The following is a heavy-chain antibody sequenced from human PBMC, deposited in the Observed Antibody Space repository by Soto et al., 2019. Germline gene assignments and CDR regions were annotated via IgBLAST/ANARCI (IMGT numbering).Heavy chain of an antibody. CDR1: GYSFTSYW. D-gene: IGHD6-6*01. CDR2: IYPGDSDT. CDR3: ARMYSIAARPYYYYYYGMDV. V-gene: IGHV5-51*01. J-gene: IGHJ6*02. Sequence: PGVPLNTSCKGSGYSFTSYWIGWVRQMPGKGLEWMGIIYPGDSDTRYSPSFQGQVTISADKSISTAYLQWSSLKASDTAMYYCARMYSIAARPYYYYYYGMDVWGQGTTVTVSS.